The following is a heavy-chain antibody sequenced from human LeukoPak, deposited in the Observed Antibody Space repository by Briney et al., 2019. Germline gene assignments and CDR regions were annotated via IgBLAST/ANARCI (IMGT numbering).Heavy chain of an antibody. Sequence: ASVKVSCKASGGTFSSYAISWVRQAPGQGLEWMGRIIPIFGTANYAQKFQGRVTITTDESTSTAYMELSSLRAEDTAVYYCARAFGYGDSYYFDYWGQGTLVTVSS. CDR1: GGTFSSYA. J-gene: IGHJ4*02. CDR3: ARAFGYGDSYYFDY. CDR2: IIPIFGTA. V-gene: IGHV1-69*05. D-gene: IGHD4-17*01.